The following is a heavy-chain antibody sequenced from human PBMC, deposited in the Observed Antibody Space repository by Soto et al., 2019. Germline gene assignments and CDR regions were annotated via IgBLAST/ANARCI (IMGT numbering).Heavy chain of an antibody. V-gene: IGHV3-23*01. D-gene: IGHD5-12*01. Sequence: GGSLRLSCAASGFTFSRYCMTWVRQAPGKGLEWVSFIRGSGANTYYADSVKGRFTISRDNSKEMLYLQMNSLKAEDTAVYFCAVQAEGYDAPFDYWGQGTLVTVSS. CDR2: IRGSGANT. J-gene: IGHJ4*02. CDR3: AVQAEGYDAPFDY. CDR1: GFTFSRYC.